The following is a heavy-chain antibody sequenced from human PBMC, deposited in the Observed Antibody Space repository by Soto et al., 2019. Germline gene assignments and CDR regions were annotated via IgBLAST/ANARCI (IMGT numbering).Heavy chain of an antibody. V-gene: IGHV5-51*01. D-gene: IGHD6-13*01. CDR1: GYSFTSYW. CDR2: IYPGDSDT. CDR3: ARGDAPWAAGGFFDY. Sequence: GESLKISCKGSGYSFTSYWIGWVRQMPGKGLEWMGIIYPGDSDTRYSPSFQGQVTISADKSISAAYLQWSSLKASDTAMYYCARGDAPWAAGGFFDYWGRGTLVTVSA. J-gene: IGHJ4*02.